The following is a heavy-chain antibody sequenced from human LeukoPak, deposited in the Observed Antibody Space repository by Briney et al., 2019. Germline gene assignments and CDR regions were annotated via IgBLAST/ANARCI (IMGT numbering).Heavy chain of an antibody. CDR1: GGSISSYY. Sequence: SETLSLTCTVSGGSISSYYWSWIRQPPGKGLEWIGYIYYTGSTNYNPSLKSRVTISLDTSKNQFSLKLSSMTAADTAVYYCARQRVNKWNNLWSFDYWGQGTLVTVSS. CDR3: ARQRVNKWNNLWSFDY. CDR2: IYYTGST. V-gene: IGHV4-59*08. J-gene: IGHJ4*02. D-gene: IGHD1/OR15-1a*01.